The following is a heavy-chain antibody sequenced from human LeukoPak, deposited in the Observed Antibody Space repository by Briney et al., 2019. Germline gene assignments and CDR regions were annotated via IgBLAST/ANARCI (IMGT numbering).Heavy chain of an antibody. Sequence: SVKVSCKASRVTFNSCSISWVRQAPGHGLDWMGRIIPLLGIVNYAQKFQGKVTITADKSTNTAYMELSSLRSEDTAMYYCASDRTIAAAVDPFDIWGQGTMVTVSS. D-gene: IGHD6-13*01. CDR3: ASDRTIAAAVDPFDI. J-gene: IGHJ3*02. CDR1: RVTFNSCS. V-gene: IGHV1-69*04. CDR2: IIPLLGIV.